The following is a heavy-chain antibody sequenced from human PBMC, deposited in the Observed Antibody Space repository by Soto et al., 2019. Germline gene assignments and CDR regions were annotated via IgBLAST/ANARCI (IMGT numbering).Heavy chain of an antibody. CDR3: AKDLRRHIDIYYFDY. Sequence: PGESLKISCKGSGYSFTSYWISWVRQMPGKGLEWMGRIDPSDSYTNYSPSFQGHVTISADKSISTAYLQMNSLRAEDTAVYYCAKDLRRHIDIYYFDYWGQGTLVTVSS. D-gene: IGHD2-21*01. J-gene: IGHJ4*02. V-gene: IGHV5-10-1*01. CDR2: IDPSDSYT. CDR1: GYSFTSYW.